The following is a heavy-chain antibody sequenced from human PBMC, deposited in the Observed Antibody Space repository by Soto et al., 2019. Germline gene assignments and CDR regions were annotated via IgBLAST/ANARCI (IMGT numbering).Heavy chain of an antibody. CDR1: GYSFTSYW. V-gene: IGHV5-51*01. CDR3: ARHLLWFGELNWFDP. CDR2: IYPGDSDT. J-gene: IGHJ5*02. Sequence: PGESLKISCKGSGYSFTSYWIGWVRQMPGKGLEWMGIIYPGDSDTRYSPSFQGQVTISADKSISTAYLQWSSLKASGTAMYYCARHLLWFGELNWFDPWGQGTLVTVSS. D-gene: IGHD3-10*01.